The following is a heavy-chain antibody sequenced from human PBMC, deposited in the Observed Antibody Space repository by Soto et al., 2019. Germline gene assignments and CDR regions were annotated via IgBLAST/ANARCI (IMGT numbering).Heavy chain of an antibody. CDR3: ARADMVRGVSY. Sequence: PGGSLRLSCAASGFTFSTYAMHWVRQAPGKGLEYVSAISSNGGSTYYADSVKGRFTISRDNSKNTLYLQMNSLRAEDTAVYYCARADMVRGVSYWGQGTLVTVSS. CDR2: ISSNGGST. J-gene: IGHJ4*02. V-gene: IGHV3-64*04. CDR1: GFTFSTYA. D-gene: IGHD3-10*01.